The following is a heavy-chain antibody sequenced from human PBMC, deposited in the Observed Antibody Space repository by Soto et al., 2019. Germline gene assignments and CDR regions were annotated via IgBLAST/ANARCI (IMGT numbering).Heavy chain of an antibody. D-gene: IGHD3-3*01. V-gene: IGHV6-1*01. CDR1: WGIVSSNSAA. CDR3: AREEYYGFWSGPDAFAI. CDR2: TYYRPKWYN. Sequence: SETLSLTCVISWGIVSSNSAAYNWIRQSPSRGLEWLGRTYYRPKWYNYCAVSVKSRITIDTDTSKNHFSLQLNSVTPEDTAVYYCAREEYYGFWSGPDAFAIWAQGTMVTVSS. J-gene: IGHJ3*02.